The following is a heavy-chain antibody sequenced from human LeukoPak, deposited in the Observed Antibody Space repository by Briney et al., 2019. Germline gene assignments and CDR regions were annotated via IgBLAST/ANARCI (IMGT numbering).Heavy chain of an antibody. D-gene: IGHD3-22*01. CDR3: ARADSSGYYYPNYFDY. CDR1: GFTFSSYA. CDR2: ISYDGSNK. J-gene: IGHJ4*02. V-gene: IGHV3-30*04. Sequence: GGSLRLSCAASGFTFSSYAMHWVRHAPGKGLEWVVVISYDGSNKYYADSVKGRFTISRDNSKNTLYLQRNSLRAEDTAVYYWARADSSGYYYPNYFDYWGQGTLVTVSS.